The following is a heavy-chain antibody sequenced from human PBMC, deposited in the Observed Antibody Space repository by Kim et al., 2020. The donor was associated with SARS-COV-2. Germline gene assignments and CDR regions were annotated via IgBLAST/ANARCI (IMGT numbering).Heavy chain of an antibody. D-gene: IGHD6-13*01. J-gene: IGHJ4*02. CDR3: AKLTPRGIAAANYYFDY. V-gene: IGHV3-23*01. Sequence: VKGRFTISRDNSKNTLYLQMNSLRAEDTAVYYCAKLTPRGIAAANYYFDYWGQGTLVTVSS.